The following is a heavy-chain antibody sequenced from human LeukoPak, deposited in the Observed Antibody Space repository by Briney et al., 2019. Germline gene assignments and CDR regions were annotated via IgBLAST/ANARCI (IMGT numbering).Heavy chain of an antibody. CDR2: INHSGST. J-gene: IGHJ4*02. CDR3: ARDGYCSGGSCLDY. V-gene: IGHV4-34*01. CDR1: GGSFSGYY. D-gene: IGHD2-15*01. Sequence: SETLSLTCAVYGGSFSGYYWSWIRQPPGKGLEWIGEINHSGSTNYNPSLKSRVTISVDTSKNQFSLKLSSVTAADTAVYYCARDGYCSGGSCLDYWGQGTLVTVSS.